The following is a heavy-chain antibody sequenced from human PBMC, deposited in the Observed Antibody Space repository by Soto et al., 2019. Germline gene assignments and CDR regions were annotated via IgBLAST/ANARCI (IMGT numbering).Heavy chain of an antibody. V-gene: IGHV3-74*01. CDR3: PRDVYRNTYAMDV. D-gene: IGHD5-18*01. J-gene: IGHJ6*02. Sequence: GGSLRLLCGDSGFTFCSFWMHWVRQAPGKGLVWFSRINSDGSSTTYADSVKGRFTISRDNAKNTLNLQMNSVRYEDTAEYYCPRDVYRNTYAMDVWGQGTTVTVSS. CDR1: GFTFCSFW. CDR2: INSDGSST.